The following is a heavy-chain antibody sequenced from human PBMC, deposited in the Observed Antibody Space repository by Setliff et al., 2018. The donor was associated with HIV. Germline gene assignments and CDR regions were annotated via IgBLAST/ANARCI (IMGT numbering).Heavy chain of an antibody. J-gene: IGHJ3*02. CDR2: ISGSGGST. D-gene: IGHD7-27*01. CDR3: AKDSRRWGWDAFDI. CDR1: GFTFSSYA. V-gene: IGHV3-23*01. Sequence: ASVKVSCAASGFTFSSYAMSWVRQAPGKGLEWVSAISGSGGSTYYADSVKGRFTISRDNSKNTLYLQMNSLRAEDTAVYYCAKDSRRWGWDAFDIWGQGTMVTVSS.